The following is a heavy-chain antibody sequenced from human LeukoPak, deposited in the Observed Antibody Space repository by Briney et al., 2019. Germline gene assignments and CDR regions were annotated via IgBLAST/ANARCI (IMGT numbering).Heavy chain of an antibody. CDR3: ATEGGVTYYYYYYMDV. CDR1: GYTFSNYF. V-gene: IGHV1-69*13. CDR2: IIPIFDTA. J-gene: IGHJ6*03. D-gene: IGHD3-3*01. Sequence: ASVKVSCKASGYTFSNYFIHWVRQAPGQGLGWMGGIIPIFDTANYAQKFQGRVTITADESTSTAYMELSSLRSEDTAVYYCATEGGVTYYYYYYMDVWGKGTTVTVSS.